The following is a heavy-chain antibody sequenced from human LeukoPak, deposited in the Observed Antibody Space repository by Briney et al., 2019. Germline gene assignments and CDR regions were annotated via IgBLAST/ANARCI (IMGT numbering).Heavy chain of an antibody. D-gene: IGHD6-19*01. V-gene: IGHV1-69*04. CDR1: GGTFSSYA. CDR3: AGAVAGTHYYYYYYGMDV. Sequence: ASVKVSCKASGGTFSSYAISWVRQAPGQGLEWRGRIIPILGIANYAQKFQGRVTITVDKSTSTAYMELSSLRSEDTAVYYCAGAVAGTHYYYYYYGMDVWGQGTTVTVSS. J-gene: IGHJ6*02. CDR2: IIPILGIA.